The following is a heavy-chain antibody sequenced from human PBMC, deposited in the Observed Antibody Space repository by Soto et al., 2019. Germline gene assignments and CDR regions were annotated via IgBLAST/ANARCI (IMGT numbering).Heavy chain of an antibody. D-gene: IGHD2-8*01. Sequence: GASVKVSCKASGYSFTSYAIPWMRQAPGQKLKWMGWINAGNGNTKVPQNFQGRVTITADQATNTLLMELRNLRSEDTAIYYCANGHGNYFYYGMDVWGQGTTVTVSS. V-gene: IGHV1-3*01. CDR3: ANGHGNYFYYGMDV. CDR1: GYSFTSYA. CDR2: INAGNGNT. J-gene: IGHJ6*02.